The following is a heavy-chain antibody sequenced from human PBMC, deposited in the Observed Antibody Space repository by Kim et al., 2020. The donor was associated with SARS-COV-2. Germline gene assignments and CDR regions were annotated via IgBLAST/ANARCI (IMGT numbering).Heavy chain of an antibody. CDR1: GGSFSGYY. V-gene: IGHV4-34*01. CDR3: ARGPGRTYYYGPGSYYCQHNYYYYGMDV. D-gene: IGHD3-10*01. J-gene: IGHJ6*01. Sequence: SETLSLTCAVYGGSFSGYYWSWIRQPPGKGLEWIGEINHSGSTNYNLSFKNRVIISVDTAKNLCSLLLSSVTAVDTAVYYCARGPGRTYYYGPGSYYCQHNYYYYGMDVWREGGTVTDAS. CDR2: INHSGST.